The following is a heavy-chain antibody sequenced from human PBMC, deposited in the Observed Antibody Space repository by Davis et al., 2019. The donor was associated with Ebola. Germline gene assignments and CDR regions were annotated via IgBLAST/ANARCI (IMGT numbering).Heavy chain of an antibody. CDR1: GYTFISHE. D-gene: IGHD1-26*01. Sequence: AASVKVSCKASGYTFISHEINWVRQATGQGLEWVGRINPKNGNTDYARKFQGRVTMTRITSINTAYMELSSLRSDDTAVYFCARDSSGVVGANDFDYWGQGTLVTVSS. J-gene: IGHJ4*02. V-gene: IGHV1-8*01. CDR3: ARDSSGVVGANDFDY. CDR2: INPKNGNT.